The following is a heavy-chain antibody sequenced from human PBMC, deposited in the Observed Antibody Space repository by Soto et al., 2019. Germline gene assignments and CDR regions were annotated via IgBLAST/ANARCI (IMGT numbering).Heavy chain of an antibody. CDR3: ARHGPLTNNWNQLNC. Sequence: QLQLQESGPGLVEPSETLSLTCTVSGGSISSSPYYWAWIRQPPGKGLQWIGNIYYNGNTFYNPSLKSRVAISRDTSKSQFSLRLSSVPASDTAVYYCARHGPLTNNWNQLNCWGQGTLVTVSS. CDR1: GGSISSSPYY. CDR2: IYYNGNT. J-gene: IGHJ4*02. D-gene: IGHD1-1*01. V-gene: IGHV4-39*01.